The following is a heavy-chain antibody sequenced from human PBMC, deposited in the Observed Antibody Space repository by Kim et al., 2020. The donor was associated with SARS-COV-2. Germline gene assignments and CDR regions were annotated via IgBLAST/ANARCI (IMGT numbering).Heavy chain of an antibody. D-gene: IGHD3-10*01. V-gene: IGHV7-4-1*02. J-gene: IGHJ4*02. CDR3: ARDYYGSGSPFDY. Sequence: TYAQGFTGRFVFSLDTSVSTAYLQINRLRTEDTAVYYCARDYYGSGSPFDYWGQGTPVTVSS.